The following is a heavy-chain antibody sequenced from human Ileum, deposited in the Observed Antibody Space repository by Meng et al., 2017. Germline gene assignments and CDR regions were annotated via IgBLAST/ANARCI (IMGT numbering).Heavy chain of an antibody. CDR3: VGDSHGFGDGPF. Sequence: VQLGQSGAEGEKPEDSLKVSCKPVGYTLTNYYVHWVRQAPGQGLDWMGLINAGDGGTTYAQKFQDRVTLTRDTSTSTLYMEVRSLRSDDTAMYYCVGDSHGFGDGPFWGQGTLVTVSS. J-gene: IGHJ4*02. D-gene: IGHD4-17*01. CDR1: GYTLTNYY. V-gene: IGHV1-46*01. CDR2: INAGDGGT.